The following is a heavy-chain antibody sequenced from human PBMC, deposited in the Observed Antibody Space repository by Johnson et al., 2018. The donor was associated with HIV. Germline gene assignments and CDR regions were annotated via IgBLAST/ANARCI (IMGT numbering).Heavy chain of an antibody. V-gene: IGHV3-33*08. CDR1: GFTFSDYW. CDR3: AIGRGEFPRHAFDI. D-gene: IGHD3-10*01. Sequence: QMQLVESGGGLVQPGGSLRLSCGASGFTFSDYWMSWVRQAPGKGLEWVAVIWYDGSNNYYADSVKGRFTISKDNSRNTLFLHMNSLRADDTAVYYCAIGRGEFPRHAFDIWGQGTMVTVSS. CDR2: IWYDGSNN. J-gene: IGHJ3*02.